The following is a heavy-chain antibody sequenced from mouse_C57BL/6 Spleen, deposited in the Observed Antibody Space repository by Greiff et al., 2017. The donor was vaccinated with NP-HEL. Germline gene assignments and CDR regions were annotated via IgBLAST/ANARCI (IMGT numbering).Heavy chain of an antibody. V-gene: IGHV5-4*03. CDR2: ISDGGSYT. D-gene: IGHD1-1*01. CDR3: ARSDYYGSSYGYFDY. Sequence: DVKLVESGGGLVKPGGSLKLSCAASGFTFSSYAMSWVRQTPEKRLEWVATISDGGSYTYYPDNVKGRFTISRDNAKNNLYLQMSHLKSEDTAMYYCARSDYYGSSYGYFDYWGQGTTLTVSS. CDR1: GFTFSSYA. J-gene: IGHJ2*01.